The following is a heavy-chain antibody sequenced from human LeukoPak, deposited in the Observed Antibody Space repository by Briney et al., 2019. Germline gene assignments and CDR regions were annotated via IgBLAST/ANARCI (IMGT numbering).Heavy chain of an antibody. D-gene: IGHD3-22*01. CDR3: ARDDDSGGYAFDI. Sequence: ASVKVSCKASGYTFTGYYMHWVRQAPGQGLEWMGRINPNSGGTNYAQKFQGRVTMTRDTSISTAYMELSRLRSDDTAVYYCARDDDSGGYAFDIWGQGTMVTVSS. CDR2: INPNSGGT. J-gene: IGHJ3*02. V-gene: IGHV1-2*06. CDR1: GYTFTGYY.